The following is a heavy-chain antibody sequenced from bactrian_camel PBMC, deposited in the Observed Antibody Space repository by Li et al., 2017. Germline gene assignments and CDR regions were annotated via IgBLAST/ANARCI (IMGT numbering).Heavy chain of an antibody. V-gene: IGHV3S44*01. CDR2: IGQHGDT. J-gene: IGHJ4*01. CDR1: RSTPC. D-gene: IGHD6*01. Sequence: VQLVESGGGSVQAGGSLSLSCVASRSTPCMAWFRQAPGKEREGVAAIGQHGDTSYADSVKGRFTISRDDTRNTLYLQMNSLKPEDTAMYYCAVQRVANTIPCERGGWFFGRLHGTGQGTQVTV.